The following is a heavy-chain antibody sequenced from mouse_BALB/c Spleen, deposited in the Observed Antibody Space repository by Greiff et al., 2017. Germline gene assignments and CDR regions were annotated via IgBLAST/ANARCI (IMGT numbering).Heavy chain of an antibody. CDR1: GFTFSNYW. D-gene: IGHD3-3*01. V-gene: IGHV6-6*02. J-gene: IGHJ4*01. CDR2: IRLKSNNYAT. CDR3: TRRDSSYAMDY. Sequence: EVKLVESGGGLVQPGGSMKLSCVASGFTFSNYWMNWVRQSPEKGLEWVAEIRLKSNNYATHYAESVKGRFTISRDDSKSSVYLQMNNLRAEDTGIYYCTRRDSSYAMDYWGQGTSVTVSS.